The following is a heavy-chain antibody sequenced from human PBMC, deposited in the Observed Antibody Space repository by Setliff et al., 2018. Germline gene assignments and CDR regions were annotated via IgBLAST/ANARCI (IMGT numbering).Heavy chain of an antibody. J-gene: IGHJ1*01. Sequence: GASVKVSCKASGYTFTGYYMHWVRQAPGQGLEWMGWINPNSGNTGYAQKFQGRVTMTRNTSISTAYMELSSLRSDDTAVYYCARARGHYYDSSGRSGYFQHWGQGTLVTVSS. CDR3: ARARGHYYDSSGRSGYFQH. D-gene: IGHD3-22*01. V-gene: IGHV1-8*02. CDR1: GYTFTGYY. CDR2: INPNSGNT.